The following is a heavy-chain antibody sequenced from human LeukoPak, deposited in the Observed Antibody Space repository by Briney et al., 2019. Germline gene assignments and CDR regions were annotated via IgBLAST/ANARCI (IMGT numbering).Heavy chain of an antibody. CDR1: GGSISSGSYY. J-gene: IGHJ6*03. D-gene: IGHD3-3*01. Sequence: PSQTLSLTCTVSGGSISSGSYYWSWIRQPAGKGLEWIGRIYTSGSTNYNPSLKSRVTISVDTSKNQFSLKLSSVTAADTAVYYCAREIRVWSGDPLSYYYHMDVWGKGTTVTVSS. CDR2: IYTSGST. V-gene: IGHV4-61*02. CDR3: AREIRVWSGDPLSYYYHMDV.